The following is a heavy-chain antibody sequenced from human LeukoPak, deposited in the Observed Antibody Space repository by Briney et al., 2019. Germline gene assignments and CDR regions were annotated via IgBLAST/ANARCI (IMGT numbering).Heavy chain of an antibody. D-gene: IGHD5-18*01. CDR2: ISAYNGNT. CDR3: ARTGPRGYTFLPYYFDY. CDR1: GYTFTSYG. Sequence: ASVKVSCKASGYTFTSYGISWVRQAPGQGLEWMGWISAYNGNTNYAQKLQGRVTMTTDTSTSTAYMELRSLRSDDTAVYYCARTGPRGYTFLPYYFDYWGQGTLVTVSS. V-gene: IGHV1-18*01. J-gene: IGHJ4*02.